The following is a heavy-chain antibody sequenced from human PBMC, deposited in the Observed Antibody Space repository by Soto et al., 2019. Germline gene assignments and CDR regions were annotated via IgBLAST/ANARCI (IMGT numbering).Heavy chain of an antibody. D-gene: IGHD1-26*01. CDR2: IFPHDSDT. CDR1: GFDFTDYW. J-gene: IGHJ5*02. Sequence: GESLKISCRASGFDFTDYWIAWVRQVPGEGLEWLGIIFPHDSDTRYNPSFQGQVSISADKSVSIAYLQWSSLQASDTGIYYCARQGTISNSRNWLDPWGQGTLVTVSS. V-gene: IGHV5-51*01. CDR3: ARQGTISNSRNWLDP.